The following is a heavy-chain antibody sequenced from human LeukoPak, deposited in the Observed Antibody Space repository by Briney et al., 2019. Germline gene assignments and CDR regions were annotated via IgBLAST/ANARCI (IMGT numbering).Heavy chain of an antibody. J-gene: IGHJ4*02. V-gene: IGHV3-33*01. CDR2: IWYDGSNE. Sequence: GGSLRLSCAASGFTFSSYGMHWVRQAPGKGLEWVAVIWYDGSNEYYADSVKGRFTVSRDNSKNTLYLQTNSLRAEDTAVYYCARDDEAARHFDSWGQGTLVTVSS. D-gene: IGHD6-6*01. CDR3: ARDDEAARHFDS. CDR1: GFTFSSYG.